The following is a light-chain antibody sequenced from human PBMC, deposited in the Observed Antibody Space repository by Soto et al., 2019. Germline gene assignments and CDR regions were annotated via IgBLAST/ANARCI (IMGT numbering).Light chain of an antibody. CDR1: QSVSSSY. V-gene: IGKV3D-20*02. J-gene: IGKJ5*01. Sequence: EIVLTQSPGTLSLSPGERATLSCRASQSVSSSYLAWYQQKPGQAPRLLIYDASNRATGIPARFSGSGSGTGFTLTISSLEPEDFAVYYCQQRSNWPLTFGQGTRLEIK. CDR3: QQRSNWPLT. CDR2: DAS.